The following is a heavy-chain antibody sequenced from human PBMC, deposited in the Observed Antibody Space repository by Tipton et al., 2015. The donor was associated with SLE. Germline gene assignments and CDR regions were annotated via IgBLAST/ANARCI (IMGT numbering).Heavy chain of an antibody. D-gene: IGHD2-15*01. Sequence: TLSLTCAMYRGSFSGYHWSWIRQTPGKGLEWIGEINYSGSTNYNPSLKSRATISIDPSRNQLSLKLSSVTAADTAMYYCAREHISSLRDAFEVWGQGTMVTVS. J-gene: IGHJ3*01. CDR3: AREHISSLRDAFEV. V-gene: IGHV4-34*01. CDR1: RGSFSGYH. CDR2: INYSGST.